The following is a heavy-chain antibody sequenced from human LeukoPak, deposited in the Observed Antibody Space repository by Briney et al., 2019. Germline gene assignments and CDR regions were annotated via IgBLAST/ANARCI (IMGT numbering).Heavy chain of an antibody. CDR3: ARAYCSSTSCYTPEN. D-gene: IGHD2-2*02. J-gene: IGHJ4*02. Sequence: ASVKVSCKASGYTFTSYGISWVRQAPGQGLEWMGWISAYNGNTNYAQKLQGRVTMTTDTSTSTAYMELRSLRSDDTAVYYCARAYCSSTSCYTPENWGQGTLVTVSS. V-gene: IGHV1-18*01. CDR1: GYTFTSYG. CDR2: ISAYNGNT.